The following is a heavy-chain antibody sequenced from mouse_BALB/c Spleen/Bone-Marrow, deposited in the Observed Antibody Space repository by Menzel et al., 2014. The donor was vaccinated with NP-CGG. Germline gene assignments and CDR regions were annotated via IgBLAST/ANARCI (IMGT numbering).Heavy chain of an antibody. D-gene: IGHD3-1*01. J-gene: IGHJ1*01. CDR1: GFSLTRYG. CDR3: AKQGLPDWYFDV. Sequence: VKVEESGPGLVAPSQRLSITCTVSGFSLTRYGFRWVRPLPGKGLEWLGVIWGDGSTTSHSALISRLSSSKDNSKSQVFLKLNSLQTDDTATYYCAKQGLPDWYFDVWGAGTTVTVSS. CDR2: IWGDGST. V-gene: IGHV2-3*01.